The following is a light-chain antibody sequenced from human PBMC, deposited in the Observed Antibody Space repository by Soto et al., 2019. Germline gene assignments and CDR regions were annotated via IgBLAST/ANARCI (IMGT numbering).Light chain of an antibody. V-gene: IGKV1-27*01. CDR2: AAS. Sequence: DIQMNKSPSSLSASLGDRVTITCLSSQGISNYLACYQQKPGKVPKLLIYAASTLQSGVPSLFSGSGSGTDFTLTINSLQPEDVATYYCQKYDSAPFTFGPGTKVDI. J-gene: IGKJ3*01. CDR1: QGISNY. CDR3: QKYDSAPFT.